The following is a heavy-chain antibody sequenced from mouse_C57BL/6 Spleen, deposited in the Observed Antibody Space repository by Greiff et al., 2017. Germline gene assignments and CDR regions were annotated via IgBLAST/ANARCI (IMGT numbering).Heavy chain of an antibody. D-gene: IGHD1-1*01. J-gene: IGHJ2*01. V-gene: IGHV1-69*01. Sequence: VQLQQPGAELVMPGASVKLSCKASGYTFTSYWMHWVKQRPGQGLEWIGEIDPSDSYTNYNQKFKGKSTLPVDKSSSTAYMQLSSLTSEDSAVYYCARGDGSSWDYWGQGTTLTVSS. CDR2: IDPSDSYT. CDR1: GYTFTSYW. CDR3: ARGDGSSWDY.